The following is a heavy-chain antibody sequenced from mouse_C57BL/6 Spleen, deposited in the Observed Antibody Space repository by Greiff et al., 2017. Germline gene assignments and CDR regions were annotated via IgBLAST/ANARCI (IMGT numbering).Heavy chain of an antibody. D-gene: IGHD1-1*01. CDR3: AKKGDYGSTWYFDV. CDR2: IWRGGSP. J-gene: IGHJ1*03. Sequence: QVQLQQSGPGLVQPSQSLSITCTVSGFSLTSYGVHWVRQSPGKGLEWLGVIWRGGSPDYNAAFMSRLSITKDNSKSQVFFKMNSLQSDDTAIYYCAKKGDYGSTWYFDVWGTGTTVTFSS. CDR1: GFSLTSYG. V-gene: IGHV2-5*01.